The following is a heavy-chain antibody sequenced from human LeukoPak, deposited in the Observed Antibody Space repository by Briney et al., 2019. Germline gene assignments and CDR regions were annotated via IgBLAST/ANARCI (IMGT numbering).Heavy chain of an antibody. Sequence: NPSETLSLTCTVSGDSISSSYWSWIRQPAGKGLEWIGRMYSSGTIKYNPSLKSRVTMSVDTSKNQFSLKLSSATAADTAVYYCATGPLVRGTYYYYYMDVWGKGTTVTVSS. J-gene: IGHJ6*03. CDR1: GDSISSSY. CDR3: ATGPLVRGTYYYYYMDV. V-gene: IGHV4-4*07. CDR2: MYSSGTI. D-gene: IGHD1-1*01.